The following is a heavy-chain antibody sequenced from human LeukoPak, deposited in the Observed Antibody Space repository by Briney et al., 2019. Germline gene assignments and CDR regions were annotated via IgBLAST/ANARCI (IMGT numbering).Heavy chain of an antibody. V-gene: IGHV3-74*01. J-gene: IGHJ4*02. Sequence: GGSLRLSFSAQVLTFSSYWMHWVRQAPGKGLVWVSRINSDGSSTRYADSVKGRFTISRDNAKNTLYLQMNSLRAEDRAVYYCARTSDDWGQGSLVTVSS. CDR2: INSDGSST. CDR1: VLTFSSYW. CDR3: ARTSDD.